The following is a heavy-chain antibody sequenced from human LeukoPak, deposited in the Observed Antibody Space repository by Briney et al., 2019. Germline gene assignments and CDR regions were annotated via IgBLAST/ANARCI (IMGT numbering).Heavy chain of an antibody. CDR3: ARYDSSGYRPDY. CDR1: GGSISSSSYY. CDR2: IYYSGST. V-gene: IGHV4-39*01. D-gene: IGHD3-22*01. Sequence: SETLSLTCTVSGGSISSSSYYWGWIRQPPGTGLEWIGSIYYSGSTYYNPSFKSQVTISVDTSKNQFSLKLSSVTAADTAVYYCARYDSSGYRPDYWGQGTLVTVSS. J-gene: IGHJ4*02.